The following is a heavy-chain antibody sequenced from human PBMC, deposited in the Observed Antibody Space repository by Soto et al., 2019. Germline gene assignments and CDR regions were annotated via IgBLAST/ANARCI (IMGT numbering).Heavy chain of an antibody. J-gene: IGHJ6*03. V-gene: IGHV4-59*01. D-gene: IGHD3-3*01. CDR2: IYYSGST. Sequence: SETLSLTCTVSGGSISSYYWSWIRQPPGKGLEWIGYIYYSGSTNYNPSLKSRVTISVDTSKNQFSLKLSSVTAADTAVYYCAIVRYDFWSGYYPVYYYYMDVWGKGTTVTVSS. CDR1: GGSISSYY. CDR3: AIVRYDFWSGYYPVYYYYMDV.